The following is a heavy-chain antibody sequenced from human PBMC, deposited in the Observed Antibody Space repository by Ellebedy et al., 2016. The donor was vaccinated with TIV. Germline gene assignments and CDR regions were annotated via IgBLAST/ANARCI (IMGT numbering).Heavy chain of an antibody. V-gene: IGHV4-39*07. D-gene: IGHD6-19*01. J-gene: IGHJ3*01. Sequence: MPGGSLRLSCTVSGGSISNSDYYWNWIRQPPGKGLEWIGSIYYSGSAYYNPSLKSRVTVSVDTSKNQFSLNLSSVTAADTAVYYCAREGYGSGHCGAFDVWGQGTVVTVSS. CDR1: GGSISNSDYY. CDR3: AREGYGSGHCGAFDV. CDR2: IYYSGSA.